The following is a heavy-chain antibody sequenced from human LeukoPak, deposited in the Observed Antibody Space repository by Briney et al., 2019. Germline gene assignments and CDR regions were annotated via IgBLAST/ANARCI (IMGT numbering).Heavy chain of an antibody. Sequence: SGGSLRLSCAASGFTVSNNYMSWVRQAPGKGLEWVSVIYSGGSTYYADSVKGRFTISRDNSKNTVYLQMNSLRAEDTAVYYCARDSRQDYYDSSGYLWFAFDIWGQGTMVTVSS. D-gene: IGHD3-22*01. V-gene: IGHV3-53*01. CDR2: IYSGGST. CDR3: ARDSRQDYYDSSGYLWFAFDI. J-gene: IGHJ3*02. CDR1: GFTVSNNY.